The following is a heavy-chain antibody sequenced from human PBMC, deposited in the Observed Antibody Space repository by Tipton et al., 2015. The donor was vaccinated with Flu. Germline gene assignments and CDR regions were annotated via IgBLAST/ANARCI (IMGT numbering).Heavy chain of an antibody. J-gene: IGHJ4*02. CDR3: AKDGEYSGYGTFDY. CDR2: ISWNSGSI. V-gene: IGHV3-9*01. Sequence: SLRLSCAASGITFSSYAMSWVRQAPGKGLEWVSGISWNSGSIGYADSVKGRFTISRDNAKNSLYLQMNSLRAEDTALYYCAKDGEYSGYGTFDYWGQGTLVTVSS. CDR1: GITFSSYA. D-gene: IGHD5-12*01.